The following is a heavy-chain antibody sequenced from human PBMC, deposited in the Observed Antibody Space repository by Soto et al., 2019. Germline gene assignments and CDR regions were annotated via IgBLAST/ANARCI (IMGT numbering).Heavy chain of an antibody. J-gene: IGHJ4*02. V-gene: IGHV3-23*01. CDR1: GFTFTNYA. CDR2: VTATGSTT. CDR3: AKDNRCSGSSCYFDF. Sequence: EVQLLESGGDLIQPGGSLRLSCAASGFTFTNYAMSWVRQAPGKGLEWVSGVTATGSTTFYADPVKGRFTISRDNSKNTLFLQMNSLRAEDTARYYCAKDNRCSGSSCYFDFGGQGTLVTVSS. D-gene: IGHD2-15*01.